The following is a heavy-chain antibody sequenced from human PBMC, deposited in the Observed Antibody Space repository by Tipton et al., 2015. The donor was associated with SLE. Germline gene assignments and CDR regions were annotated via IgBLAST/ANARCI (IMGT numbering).Heavy chain of an antibody. CDR1: GGTFSSYA. CDR2: IIPIFGTA. J-gene: IGHJ5*02. D-gene: IGHD3-3*01. CDR3: ARDWSRHDFRRFDP. V-gene: IGHV1-69*01. Sequence: QLVQSGAEVKKPGSSVKVSCKASGGTFSSYAISWVRQAPGQGLEWMGGIIPIFGTANYAQKFQGRVTITADESTSTAYMELSRMRSEDTAVYYCARDWSRHDFRRFDPWGQGTLVTVSS.